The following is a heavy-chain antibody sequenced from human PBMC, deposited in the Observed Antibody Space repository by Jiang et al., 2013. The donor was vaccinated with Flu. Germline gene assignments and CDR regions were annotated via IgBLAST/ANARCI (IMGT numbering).Heavy chain of an antibody. CDR2: IYYSGST. Sequence: LLKPSETLSLTCTVSGGSISSSSYYWGWIRQPPGKGLEWIGSIYYSGSTYYNPSLKSRVTISVDTSKNQFSLKLSSVTAADTAVYYCARVDYDILTGSPTSSYNWFDPWGQGTLVTVSS. CDR1: GGSISSSSYY. J-gene: IGHJ5*02. V-gene: IGHV4-39*01. CDR3: ARVDYDILTGSPTSSYNWFDP. D-gene: IGHD3-9*01.